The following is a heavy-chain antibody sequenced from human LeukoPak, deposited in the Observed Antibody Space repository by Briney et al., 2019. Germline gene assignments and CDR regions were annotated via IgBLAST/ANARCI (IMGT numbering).Heavy chain of an antibody. CDR1: GGSVSSNSNY. V-gene: IGHV4-61*01. CDR2: NSYFGSA. CDR3: ARDTPGGYDFWWFDP. Sequence: SETLSLTCTVSGGSVSSNSNYWSWIRRPPGKGLEWIGYNSYFGSASHNPSLKSRVTISVDTSKNQFSLKLSSVTAADTAVYYCARDTPGGYDFWWFDPWGQGTLVTVSS. D-gene: IGHD5-12*01. J-gene: IGHJ5*02.